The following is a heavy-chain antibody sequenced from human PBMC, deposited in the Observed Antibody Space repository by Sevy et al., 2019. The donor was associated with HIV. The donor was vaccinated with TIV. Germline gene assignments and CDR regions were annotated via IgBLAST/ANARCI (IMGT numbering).Heavy chain of an antibody. CDR3: AKGDTSTRYYYYGMDV. V-gene: IGHV3-23*01. CDR2: ISGSGGTT. D-gene: IGHD2-2*01. Sequence: GGSLRLSCAASGFTFSNFGMSWVRQAPGKGLEWVSTISGSGGTTYYADSVKGRFTISRDNSKKTLYQQMNSLRAEDTALYYCAKGDTSTRYYYYGMDVWGQGTAVTVSS. CDR1: GFTFSNFG. J-gene: IGHJ6*02.